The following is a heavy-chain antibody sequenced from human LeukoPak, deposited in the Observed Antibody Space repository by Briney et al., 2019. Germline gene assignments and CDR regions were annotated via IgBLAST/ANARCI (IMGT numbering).Heavy chain of an antibody. V-gene: IGHV1-2*02. Sequence: GASVKVSCKASGYTFTGYYMHWVRQAPGQGLEWMGWINPNSGGTNYAQKFQGRVTMTRGTSISTAYMELSRLRSDDTAVYYCARDRGVAATPGFDPWGQGTLVTVSS. CDR3: ARDRGVAATPGFDP. J-gene: IGHJ5*02. D-gene: IGHD2-15*01. CDR2: INPNSGGT. CDR1: GYTFTGYY.